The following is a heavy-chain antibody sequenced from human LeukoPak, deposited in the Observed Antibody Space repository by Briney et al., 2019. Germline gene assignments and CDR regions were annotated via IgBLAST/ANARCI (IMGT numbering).Heavy chain of an antibody. J-gene: IGHJ4*02. CDR2: INHSGST. Sequence: SETLSLTCAVYGGSFSGYYWSWIRRPPGKGLEWIGEINHSGSTNYNPSLKSRVTISVDTSKNQFSLKLSSVTAADTAVYYCARGRYYYGSGSYYPKGFDYWGQGTLVTVSS. CDR3: ARGRYYYGSGSYYPKGFDY. V-gene: IGHV4-34*01. CDR1: GGSFSGYY. D-gene: IGHD3-10*01.